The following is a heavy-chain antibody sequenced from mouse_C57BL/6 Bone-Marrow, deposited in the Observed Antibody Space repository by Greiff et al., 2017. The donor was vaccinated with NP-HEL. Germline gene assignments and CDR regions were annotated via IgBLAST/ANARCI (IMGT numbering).Heavy chain of an antibody. V-gene: IGHV1-62-2*01. CDR1: GYTFTEYT. D-gene: IGHD1-1*01. CDR3: ARHEGSGEYGGSYWYFDD. CDR2: FYPGSGSI. J-gene: IGHJ1*03. Sequence: QVQLQQSGAELVKPGASVKLSCKASGYTFTEYTIHWVKQRSGQGLEWIGWFYPGSGSIKYTEKFKDKATLTADKSSRTVYIELSRLTSGDSAVYFCARHEGSGEYGGSYWYFDDWGTGTTVTVSS.